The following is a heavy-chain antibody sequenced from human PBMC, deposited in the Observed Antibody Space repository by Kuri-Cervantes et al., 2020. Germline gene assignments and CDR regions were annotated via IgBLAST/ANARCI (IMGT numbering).Heavy chain of an antibody. CDR2: IKQDGSER. CDR3: ATSPDYGGNSWGAFDI. Sequence: GESLKISCAASGFTFSTYWMSWVRQAPGKGLEWVANIKQDGSERYYVDSVTGRFTISRDNAKNSLFLQMNSLRAEDTAVYYCATSPDYGGNSWGAFDIWGQGTMVTVSS. CDR1: GFTFSTYW. J-gene: IGHJ3*02. V-gene: IGHV3-7*01. D-gene: IGHD4-23*01.